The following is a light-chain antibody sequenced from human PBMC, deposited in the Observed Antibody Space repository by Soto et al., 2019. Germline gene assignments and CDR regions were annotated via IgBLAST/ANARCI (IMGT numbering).Light chain of an antibody. CDR1: SSNLGNNY. Sequence: QSVLTQPPSVSAAPGQKVTISCSGSSSNLGNNYVSWYQQLPGTAPKLLIYDNNERPSGIPDRFSGSKSGTSATLGITGLQTGDEDDYYFGTWDTSLGVGVFGGGTKLTVL. CDR2: DNN. CDR3: GTWDTSLGVGV. J-gene: IGLJ3*02. V-gene: IGLV1-51*01.